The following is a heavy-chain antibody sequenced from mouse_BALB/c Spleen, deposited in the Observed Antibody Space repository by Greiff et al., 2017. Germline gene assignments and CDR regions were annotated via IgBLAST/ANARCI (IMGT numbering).Heavy chain of an antibody. V-gene: IGHV1S137*01. D-gene: IGHD2-3*01. J-gene: IGHJ3*01. Sequence: QVQLKQSGAELVRPGVSVKISCKGSGYTFTDYAMHWVKQSHAKSLEWIGVISTYYGDASYNQKFKGKATMTVDKSSSTAYMELARLTSEDSAIYYCASRGDGYTFAYWGQGTLVTVSA. CDR3: ASRGDGYTFAY. CDR1: GYTFTDYA. CDR2: ISTYYGDA.